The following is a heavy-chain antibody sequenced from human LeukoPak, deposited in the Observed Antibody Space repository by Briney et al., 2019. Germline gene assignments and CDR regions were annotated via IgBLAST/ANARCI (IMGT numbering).Heavy chain of an antibody. Sequence: SETLSLTCTVSGDSISSYYCSWIRQPAGKGLEWIGRISSSGSTNYNPSLKSRVTISVDTSKNQFSLKLSSVTAADTAVYFCARGPYSYDSSGAFDIWGQGTMVTISS. V-gene: IGHV4-4*07. CDR3: ARGPYSYDSSGAFDI. CDR1: GDSISSYY. D-gene: IGHD3-22*01. J-gene: IGHJ3*02. CDR2: ISSSGST.